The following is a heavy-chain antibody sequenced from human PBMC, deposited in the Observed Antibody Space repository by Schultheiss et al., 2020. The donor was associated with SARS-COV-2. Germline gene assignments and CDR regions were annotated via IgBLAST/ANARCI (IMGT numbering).Heavy chain of an antibody. J-gene: IGHJ6*02. V-gene: IGHV3-21*01. CDR3: ARDIPTFWSGYAPYYYSMEV. Sequence: GGSLRLSCAASGFTFSSYWMHWVRQAPGKGLEWVSSISISSSHIYYADSVKGRFTISRDNAKNSLYLQMNSLRAEDSAVYYCARDIPTFWSGYAPYYYSMEVGGQGTTVTV. CDR1: GFTFSSYW. CDR2: ISISSSHI. D-gene: IGHD3-3*01.